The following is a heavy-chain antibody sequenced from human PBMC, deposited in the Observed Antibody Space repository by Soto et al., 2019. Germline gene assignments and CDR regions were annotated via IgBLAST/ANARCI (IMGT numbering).Heavy chain of an antibody. J-gene: IGHJ4*02. Sequence: QVQLQESGPGLGKPSGTLSLTCAVSSGSISSSNWWSWVRQPPGKGLEWIGEIYHSGSTNYNPSLKSRVTISVDKSKNQFSLKLSSVTAADTAVYYCAREPRGGSCYQCLDYWGQGTLVTVSS. CDR2: IYHSGST. D-gene: IGHD2-15*01. CDR3: AREPRGGSCYQCLDY. V-gene: IGHV4-4*02. CDR1: SGSISSSNW.